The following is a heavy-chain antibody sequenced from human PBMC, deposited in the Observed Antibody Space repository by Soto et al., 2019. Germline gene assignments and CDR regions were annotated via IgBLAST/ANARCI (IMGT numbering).Heavy chain of an antibody. J-gene: IGHJ4*02. CDR3: AHRRFGGDFDY. CDR1: GFSLSTSGMG. Sequence: QITLKESGPTLVSPTQTLTLTCTYSGFSLSTSGMGVAWIRQPPGKALEWLALLYWDDDKHYNPSLKNRLTITKDTSKNQVVLTMTNMDPVDTATYYCAHRRFGGDFDYWGRGTLVTVSS. CDR2: LYWDDDK. V-gene: IGHV2-5*02. D-gene: IGHD2-21*01.